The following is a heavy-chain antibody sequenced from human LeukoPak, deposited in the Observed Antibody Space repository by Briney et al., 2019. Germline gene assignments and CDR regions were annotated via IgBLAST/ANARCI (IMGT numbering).Heavy chain of an antibody. V-gene: IGHV3-48*03. J-gene: IGHJ4*02. CDR3: ATLITMVRGVIDY. CDR2: ISSSGSTI. D-gene: IGHD3-10*01. CDR1: GFTFSSYE. Sequence: GGPLRLSCAASGFTFSSYEMNWVRQAPGKGLEWVSYISSSGSTIYYADSVKGRFTISRDNAKNSLYLQMNSLRAEDTAVYYCATLITMVRGVIDYWGQGTLVTVSS.